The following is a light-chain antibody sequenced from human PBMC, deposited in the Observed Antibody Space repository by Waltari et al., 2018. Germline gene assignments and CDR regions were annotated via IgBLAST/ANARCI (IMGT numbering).Light chain of an antibody. CDR1: NIGSKS. J-gene: IGLJ1*01. CDR3: QVWDSSSDHYV. Sequence: SYVLTQPPSVSVAPGQTARITCGGNNIGSKSVHWYQQKPGQAPVLAVYDDSDRPSGIPERFSGSNSGNTATLTISRVEVGDEADYYCQVWDSSSDHYVFGSG. V-gene: IGLV3-21*02. CDR2: DDS.